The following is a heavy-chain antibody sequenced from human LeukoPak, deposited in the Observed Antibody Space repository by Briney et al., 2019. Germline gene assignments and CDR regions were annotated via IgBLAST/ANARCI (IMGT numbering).Heavy chain of an antibody. CDR3: ARGRPGVAAAGTYDY. J-gene: IGHJ4*02. Sequence: ASVKVSCKASGYTFTSSDINWVRQAPGQRLEWMGWVNLKTGRTGYAQKFQGRVTVTTNTSTSSAYMEVSSLRFEDTAVYYCARGRPGVAAAGTYDYWGQGTLITVSS. D-gene: IGHD6-13*01. CDR2: VNLKTGRT. CDR1: GYTFTSSD. V-gene: IGHV1-8*01.